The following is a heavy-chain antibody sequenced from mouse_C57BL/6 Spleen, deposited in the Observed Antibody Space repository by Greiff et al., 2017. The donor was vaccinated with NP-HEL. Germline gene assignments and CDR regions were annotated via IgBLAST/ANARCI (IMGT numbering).Heavy chain of an antibody. CDR3: ARRGKLSDWYFDV. Sequence: QVQLKESGAELVRPGTSVKVSCKASGYAFTNYLIEWVKQRPGQGLEWIGVINPGCGGTNYNEKFKGKATLTADKSSSTAYMQLSSLTSEDSAVYFGARRGKLSDWYFDVWGTGTTVTVSS. J-gene: IGHJ1*03. V-gene: IGHV1-54*01. CDR2: INPGCGGT. CDR1: GYAFTNYL.